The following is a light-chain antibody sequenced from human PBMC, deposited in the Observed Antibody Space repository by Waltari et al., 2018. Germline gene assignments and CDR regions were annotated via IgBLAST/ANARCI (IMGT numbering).Light chain of an antibody. Sequence: EIVMTQSPATLSVSVGERATLSCRASQSVSSNLAWFQKKPGQAPRLLIYGASTRATGFSARFRGSGSGTEFTLTISSLQSEDFAVYFCLQYDNWPRVFGQGTKLEIK. V-gene: IGKV3-15*01. CDR1: QSVSSN. J-gene: IGKJ2*01. CDR2: GAS. CDR3: LQYDNWPRV.